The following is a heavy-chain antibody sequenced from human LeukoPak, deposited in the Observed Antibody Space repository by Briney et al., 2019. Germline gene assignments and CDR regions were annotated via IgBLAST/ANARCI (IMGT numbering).Heavy chain of an antibody. D-gene: IGHD5-18*01. CDR1: GYSISSGYY. V-gene: IGHV4-38-2*02. CDR3: ARGTAMVKTHPFDY. Sequence: SETLSLTCTVSGYSISSGYYWGWIRQPPGKGLEWIGSIYHSGSTYYNPSLKSRVTISVDTSKNQFSLKLSSVTAADTAVYYCARGTAMVKTHPFDYWGQGTLVTVSS. J-gene: IGHJ4*02. CDR2: IYHSGST.